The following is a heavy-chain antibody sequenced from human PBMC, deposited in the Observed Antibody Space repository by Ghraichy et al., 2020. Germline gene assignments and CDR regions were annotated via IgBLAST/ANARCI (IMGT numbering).Heavy chain of an antibody. J-gene: IGHJ4*02. CDR3: TGDPPNSGGAFDC. Sequence: GGSLRLSCAASGFTFSTYAMHWVRQAPGKGLEWVAMIWSGGNIKYYVDSVKGRFTISRDDSKNTLFLQMNSLRAEDTAVYYCTGDPPNSGGAFDCWGQGTLVTVSS. D-gene: IGHD6-19*01. V-gene: IGHV3-33*01. CDR2: IWSGGNIK. CDR1: GFTFSTYA.